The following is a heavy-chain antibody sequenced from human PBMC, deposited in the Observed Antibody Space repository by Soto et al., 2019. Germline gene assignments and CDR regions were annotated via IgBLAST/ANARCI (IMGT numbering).Heavy chain of an antibody. J-gene: IGHJ4*02. CDR3: AKDGEGYGDCLDY. CDR2: ISWNSGSI. D-gene: IGHD4-17*01. V-gene: IGHV3-9*01. Sequence: EVQLVESGGGLVQPGRSLRLSCAASGFTFDDYAMHWVRQAPGKGLEWVSGISWNSGSIGYADSVRGRFTISRDNAKNSLYLQMNSLRAEATALYYCAKDGEGYGDCLDYWGQGTLVTVSS. CDR1: GFTFDDYA.